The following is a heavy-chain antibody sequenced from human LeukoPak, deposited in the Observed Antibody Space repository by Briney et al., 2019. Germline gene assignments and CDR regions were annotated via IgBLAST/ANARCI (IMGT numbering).Heavy chain of an antibody. J-gene: IGHJ4*02. Sequence: GGSLRLSCAASGFTFSSYSMNWVRQAPGKGLEWVSAISGSGGSTYYADSVKGWFTISRDNSKNTLYLQMNSLRAEDTAVYYCAKDARRDGYNYGGQGTLVTVSS. CDR1: GFTFSSYS. CDR3: AKDARRDGYNY. CDR2: ISGSGGST. D-gene: IGHD5-24*01. V-gene: IGHV3-23*01.